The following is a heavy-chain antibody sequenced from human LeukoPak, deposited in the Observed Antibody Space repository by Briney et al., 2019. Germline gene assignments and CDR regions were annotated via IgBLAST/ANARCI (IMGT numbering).Heavy chain of an antibody. CDR3: ARDTSSGRGGMDV. CDR2: IIPLFTIT. CDR1: GGSFSSHA. Sequence: ASVKVSCKASGGSFSSHAVSWVRQAPGQGLAWMGRIIPLFTITNAAQDFQGRVSFTADTSTTTFYMELSSLRSDDTAVYYCARDTSSGRGGMDVWGQGTTVTVSS. J-gene: IGHJ6*02. V-gene: IGHV1-69*04. D-gene: IGHD6-19*01.